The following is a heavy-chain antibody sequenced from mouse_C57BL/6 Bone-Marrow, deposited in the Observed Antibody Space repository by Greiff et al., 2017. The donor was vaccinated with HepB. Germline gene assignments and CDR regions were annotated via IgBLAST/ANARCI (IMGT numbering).Heavy chain of an antibody. CDR3: ASLPFYYAMDY. D-gene: IGHD2-10*01. Sequence: EVQRVESGGGLVKPGGSLKLSCAASGFTFSDYGMHWVRQAPEKGLEWVAYISSGSSTIYYADTVKGRFTIYRDNAKNTLSLQMTSLRSEDTAMYYCASLPFYYAMDYWGQGTSVTVSS. J-gene: IGHJ4*01. V-gene: IGHV5-17*01. CDR1: GFTFSDYG. CDR2: ISSGSSTI.